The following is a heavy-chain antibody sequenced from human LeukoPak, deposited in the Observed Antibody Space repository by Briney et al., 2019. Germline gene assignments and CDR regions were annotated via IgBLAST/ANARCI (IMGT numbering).Heavy chain of an antibody. CDR2: MNPNSGNT. J-gene: IGHJ3*02. Sequence: ASVKVSCKASGYTFTSYDINWVRQATGQGLEWMGWMNPNSGNTGYAQKFQGRVTMTRNTSISTAYMELSRLRSDDTAVYYCARVATTGSDPAAFDIWGQGTMVTVSS. CDR1: GYTFTSYD. D-gene: IGHD1-26*01. CDR3: ARVATTGSDPAAFDI. V-gene: IGHV1-8*01.